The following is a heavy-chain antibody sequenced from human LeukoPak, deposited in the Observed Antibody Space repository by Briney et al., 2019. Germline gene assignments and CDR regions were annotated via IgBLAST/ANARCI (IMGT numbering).Heavy chain of an antibody. J-gene: IGHJ4*02. CDR3: AREGIYDYVWGSPPTYFDY. CDR1: GYTFTSYG. V-gene: IGHV1-18*01. D-gene: IGHD3-16*01. CDR2: ISAYNANT. Sequence: ASVKVSCKASGYTFTSYGISWVRQAPGQGLEWMGWISAYNANTNYAQKLQGRVTMTTDTSTRTAYMELRSLRSDDTAVYYCAREGIYDYVWGSPPTYFDYWGQGTLVTVSS.